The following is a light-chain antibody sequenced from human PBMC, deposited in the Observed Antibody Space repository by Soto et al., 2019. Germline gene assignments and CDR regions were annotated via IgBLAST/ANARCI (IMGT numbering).Light chain of an antibody. Sequence: EIVMTQSPATLSVSPGERATLSCRASQSVSSSLAWYQQKPGQAPRLLIYGASTRATGIPARFSGSGSGTEFTLTISSLQSEDFAVYFCQQYSILPTLTFGGGTKVEIK. CDR1: QSVSSS. CDR2: GAS. CDR3: QQYSILPTLT. J-gene: IGKJ4*01. V-gene: IGKV3-15*01.